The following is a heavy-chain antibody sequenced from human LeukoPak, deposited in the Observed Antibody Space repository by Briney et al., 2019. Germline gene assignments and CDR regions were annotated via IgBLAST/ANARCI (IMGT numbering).Heavy chain of an antibody. J-gene: IGHJ4*02. V-gene: IGHV1-69*05. CDR2: IIPIFGTA. D-gene: IGHD3-16*01. Sequence: GASVKVSCKASGGTFSSYAISWVRQAPGQGLEWMGRIIPIFGTANYAQKFQGRVTITTDESTSTAYMELSSLRSEDTAVYYCARDLGLRFGGVMAPYYDYWGQGTLVTVPS. CDR1: GGTFSSYA. CDR3: ARDLGLRFGGVMAPYYDY.